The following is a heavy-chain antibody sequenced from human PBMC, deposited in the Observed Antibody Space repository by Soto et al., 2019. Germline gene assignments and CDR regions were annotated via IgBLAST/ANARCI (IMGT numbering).Heavy chain of an antibody. CDR2: IYYSGST. J-gene: IGHJ3*02. CDR1: GGSISSGNYY. CDR3: XXXXXXXXNFRFYAFDI. Sequence: QVQLQESGPGLVKPSQTLSLTCTVSGGSISSGNYYWSWIRQPPGKGLEWIGYIYYSGSTYYNSXXXXXXXXXXXXXXXXXXXXXXXXXXXXXXXXXXXXXXXXXXNFRFYAFDIWGQGTMVTVS. V-gene: IGHV4-30-4*01.